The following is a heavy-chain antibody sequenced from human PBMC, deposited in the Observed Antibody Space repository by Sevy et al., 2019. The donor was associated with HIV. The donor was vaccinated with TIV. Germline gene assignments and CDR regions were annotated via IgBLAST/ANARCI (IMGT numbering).Heavy chain of an antibody. J-gene: IGHJ3*02. CDR2: IKQDGSEK. V-gene: IGHV3-7*01. D-gene: IGHD5-18*01. CDR3: ARDLGWIQLWADAFDI. Sequence: GGSLRLSCAASGFTFSSYWMSWVRQAPGKGLEWVANIKQDGSEKYYVDSVKGRFTISRDNAKNSLYLQMNSLRAEETAVYYCARDLGWIQLWADAFDIWGQGTMVTVSS. CDR1: GFTFSSYW.